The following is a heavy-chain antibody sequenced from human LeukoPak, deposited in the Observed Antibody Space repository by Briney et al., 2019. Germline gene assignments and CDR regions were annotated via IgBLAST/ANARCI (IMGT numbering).Heavy chain of an antibody. D-gene: IGHD3-22*01. V-gene: IGHV1-8*01. CDR1: GYTFTSYD. J-gene: IGHJ4*02. CDR2: MNPNSGNT. Sequence: GASVRVSCKASGYTFTSYDINWVRQATGQGLEWMGWMNPNSGNTGYAQKFQGRVTMTRNTSISTAYMELSSLRSDDTAVYYCATTNYYENSGYPGHWGQGTLVTVSS. CDR3: ATTNYYENSGYPGH.